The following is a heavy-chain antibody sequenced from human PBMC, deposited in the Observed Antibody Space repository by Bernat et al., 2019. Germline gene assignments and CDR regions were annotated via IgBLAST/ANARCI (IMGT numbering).Heavy chain of an antibody. Sequence: QVQLFQFGAEVKKPGASVKVSCKASGYTFPGYYMHWVRQAPGQGLEWMGWINPNSGGTNYAQKFQGWVTMTRDTSISTANMELSRRRSDDTAVYYCAREGGSTDKDAFDIWGQGTMVTVSS. CDR3: AREGGSTDKDAFDI. V-gene: IGHV1-2*04. J-gene: IGHJ3*02. CDR1: GYTFPGYY. D-gene: IGHD6-13*01. CDR2: INPNSGGT.